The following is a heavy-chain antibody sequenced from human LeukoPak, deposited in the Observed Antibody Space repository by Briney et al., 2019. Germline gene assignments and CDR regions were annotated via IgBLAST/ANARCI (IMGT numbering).Heavy chain of an antibody. D-gene: IGHD3-10*01. V-gene: IGHV3-30*02. CDR2: IRYDGRSQ. CDR3: ARGYGSGSSHIDY. CDR1: GLTFSNYG. Sequence: PGGSLRLSCATSGLTFSNYGMHWVRQAPGKGLEWVAFIRYDGRSQYYANSVKGRFTISRDNAKNSLYLQMNSLRAEDTAVYYCARGYGSGSSHIDYWGQGTLVTVSS. J-gene: IGHJ4*02.